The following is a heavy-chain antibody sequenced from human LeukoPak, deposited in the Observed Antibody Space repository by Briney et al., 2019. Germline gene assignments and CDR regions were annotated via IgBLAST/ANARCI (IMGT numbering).Heavy chain of an antibody. Sequence: RGGSLRLSCAASGFTFSSYWMSWVRQAPGKGLEWVANIKQDGSEKYYVDSVKGRFTISRDNAKNSLYLQMNSLRAEDTAVYYCARVGYSYGPYYYYYMDVWGKGTTVTVSS. D-gene: IGHD5-18*01. CDR3: ARVGYSYGPYYYYYMDV. J-gene: IGHJ6*03. CDR1: GFTFSSYW. CDR2: IKQDGSEK. V-gene: IGHV3-7*01.